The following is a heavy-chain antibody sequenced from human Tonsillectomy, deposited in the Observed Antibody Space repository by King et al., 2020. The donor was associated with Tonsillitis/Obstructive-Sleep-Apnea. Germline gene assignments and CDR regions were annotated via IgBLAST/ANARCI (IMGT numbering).Heavy chain of an antibody. CDR1: GDYISSYY. D-gene: IGHD2-15*01. V-gene: IGHV4-59*08. J-gene: IGHJ6*03. Sequence: VQLQESGPGLVNPSETLSLTCTVSGDYISSYYWSWIRHPPGKGLEWIGYIYYSGSTKYKPSLKSRVTISIDKSKNQLSLQLSSVTAADTAVYYCARGGGYYYMVVWGEGTTVTVSS. CDR3: ARGGGYYYMVV. CDR2: IYYSGST.